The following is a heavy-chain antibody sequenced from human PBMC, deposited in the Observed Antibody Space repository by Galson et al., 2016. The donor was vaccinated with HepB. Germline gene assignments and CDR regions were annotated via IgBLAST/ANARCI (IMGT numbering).Heavy chain of an antibody. V-gene: IGHV3-33*06. Sequence: SLRLSCAGSGFTFSSCGMHWVRQAPGKGLEWVAVIWSDGSNNNYADSVKGRFTISRDNSKNTLYLQMNSLRAEDTAVYYCAKSATKQLRDVNAHDIWGQGTMVTVSS. D-gene: IGHD4-17*01. J-gene: IGHJ3*02. CDR2: IWSDGSNN. CDR1: GFTFSSCG. CDR3: AKSATKQLRDVNAHDI.